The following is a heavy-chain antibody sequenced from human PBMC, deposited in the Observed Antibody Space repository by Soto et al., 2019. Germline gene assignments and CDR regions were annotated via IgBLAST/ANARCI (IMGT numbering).Heavy chain of an antibody. CDR1: GYIFSNYY. D-gene: IGHD3-10*01. V-gene: IGHV1-46*01. J-gene: IGHJ3*02. Sequence: QVQLVQSGAEVKKPGTSVKVSCKASGYIFSNYYMHWVRQAPGQGLEWMGVFNPSGDATHYAQSFQGRVSTTRDTSTRTAYMALSTLTSEDTAVYYCARRGMSKIGFDTWGQGTMVTVSS. CDR2: FNPSGDAT. CDR3: ARRGMSKIGFDT.